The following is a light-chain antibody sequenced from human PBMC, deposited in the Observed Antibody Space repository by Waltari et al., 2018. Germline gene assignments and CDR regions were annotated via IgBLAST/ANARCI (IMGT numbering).Light chain of an antibody. V-gene: IGKV1-17*01. CDR2: ETS. Sequence: DIQMTQSPSSLSASAGDTVTITCRASQGFSTYLNWYQQKPGKPPKRLIYETSNLESGVPSRFSGSGSGTDFTLTISSLQPEDFATYYCLQYNSHPWTFGQGTTLEIK. CDR1: QGFSTY. J-gene: IGKJ1*01. CDR3: LQYNSHPWT.